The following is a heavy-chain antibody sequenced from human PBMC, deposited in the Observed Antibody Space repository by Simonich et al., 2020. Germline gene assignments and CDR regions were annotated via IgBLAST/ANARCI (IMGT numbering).Heavy chain of an antibody. D-gene: IGHD7-27*01. Sequence: QVQLVQFGAEVKKPGASVKVSCKASGYTFTGYYMHWVRQAPGQGLEWMGRINPTSGGTNYAQKFQGRVTMTRDTSISTAYMELSRLRSDDTAVYYCARGKLGLQYDYWGQGTLVTVSS. CDR2: INPTSGGT. V-gene: IGHV1-2*06. J-gene: IGHJ4*02. CDR3: ARGKLGLQYDY. CDR1: GYTFTGYY.